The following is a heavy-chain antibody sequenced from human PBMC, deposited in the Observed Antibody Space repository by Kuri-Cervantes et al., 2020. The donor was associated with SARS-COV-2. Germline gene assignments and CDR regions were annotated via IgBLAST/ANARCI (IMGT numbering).Heavy chain of an antibody. D-gene: IGHD5-12*01. CDR1: GYTFTGYY. Sequence: ASVKVSCKASGYTFTGYYMHWVRQAPGQGLEWMGWINPNSGGTNYAQKFQGRVTMTRDTSISTAYMELSRLRAEDTAVYYCARGSGYSGYDHFDYWGQGTLVTVSS. CDR2: INPNSGGT. CDR3: ARGSGYSGYDHFDY. V-gene: IGHV1-2*02. J-gene: IGHJ4*02.